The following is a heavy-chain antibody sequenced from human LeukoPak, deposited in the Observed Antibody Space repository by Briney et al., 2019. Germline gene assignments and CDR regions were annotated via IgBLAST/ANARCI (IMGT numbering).Heavy chain of an antibody. CDR3: ASFVVVRGVHAAFDI. D-gene: IGHD3-10*01. CDR1: GGSFSGYY. V-gene: IGHV4-34*01. Sequence: SETLSLTRAVYGGSFSGYYWSWVRQPPGKGLEWIGEINHGGSTNYNPSLKSRVTISVDTSKNQFSLKLSSVTAADTAVYYCASFVVVRGVHAAFDIWGQGTMVTVSS. CDR2: INHGGST. J-gene: IGHJ3*02.